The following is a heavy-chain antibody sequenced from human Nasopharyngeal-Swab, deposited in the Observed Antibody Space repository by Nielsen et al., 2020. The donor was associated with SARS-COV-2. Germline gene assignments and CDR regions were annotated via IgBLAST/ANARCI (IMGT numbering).Heavy chain of an antibody. D-gene: IGHD1-26*01. J-gene: IGHJ4*02. CDR3: AREFGSCDWRWEEEYYFDY. V-gene: IGHV3-74*01. CDR2: INSDGSST. Sequence: GESLKISCAASGFTFSSYWMHWARQAPGKGLAWAPRINSDGSSTSYADSVKGRFTISRDNAKNTLYLQMNSLRAEDTAVYYCAREFGSCDWRWEEEYYFDYWGQGTLVTVSS. CDR1: GFTFSSYW.